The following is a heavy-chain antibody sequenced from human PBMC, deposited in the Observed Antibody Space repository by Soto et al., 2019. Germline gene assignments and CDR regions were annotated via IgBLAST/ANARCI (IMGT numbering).Heavy chain of an antibody. D-gene: IGHD1-26*01. V-gene: IGHV6-1*01. J-gene: IGHJ6*02. CDR1: GDNVSSNSAA. CDR3: ARDQSPIVGATQSVRYYYGMDV. CDR2: TYYRSKWYN. Sequence: SQTLSLTYAISGDNVSSNSAAWNWIRQSPSRGLEWLGRTYYRSKWYNDYAVSVKSRITINPDTSKNQFSLQLNSVTPEDTAVYYCARDQSPIVGATQSVRYYYGMDVWGQGTTVTVSS.